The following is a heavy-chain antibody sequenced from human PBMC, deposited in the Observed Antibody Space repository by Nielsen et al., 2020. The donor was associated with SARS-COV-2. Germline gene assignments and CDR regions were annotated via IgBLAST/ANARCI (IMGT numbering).Heavy chain of an antibody. J-gene: IGHJ4*02. CDR2: ISGTTGSRSQT. D-gene: IGHD5-12*01. Sequence: GESLKISCAASGFTFSSYSMNWIRQTPEKGLEWISRISGTTGSRSQTDYADSVRGRFTISRDNARNSLFLQMNSLRVEDTAVYYCARGGRAPVWGQGILVTVSS. V-gene: IGHV3-21*04. CDR1: GFTFSSYS. CDR3: ARGGRAPV.